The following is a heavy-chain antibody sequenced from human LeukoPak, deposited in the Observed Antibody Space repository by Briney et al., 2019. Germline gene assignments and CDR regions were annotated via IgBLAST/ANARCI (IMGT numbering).Heavy chain of an antibody. D-gene: IGHD6-19*01. CDR2: INTDGSST. V-gene: IGHV3-74*01. CDR3: AKGHSSGWFDAFDI. J-gene: IGHJ3*02. Sequence: GGSLRLSCAASGFTFSSYWMHWVRQAPGKGLVWVSRINTDGSSTSYADSVKGRFTISRDNAKNTLYLQMNSLRAEDTAVYYCAKGHSSGWFDAFDIWGQGTMVTVSS. CDR1: GFTFSSYW.